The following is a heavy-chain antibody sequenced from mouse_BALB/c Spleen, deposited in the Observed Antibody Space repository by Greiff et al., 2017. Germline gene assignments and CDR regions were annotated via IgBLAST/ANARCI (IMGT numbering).Heavy chain of an antibody. D-gene: IGHD2-3*01. Sequence: VQLQQSGAELAKPGASVKMSCKASGYTFTSYWMHWVKQRPGQGLEWIGYINPSTGYTEYNQKFKDKATLTADKSSSTAYMQLSSLTSEDSAVYYCARHDGYYQAWFAYWGQGTLVTVSA. V-gene: IGHV1-7*01. CDR2: INPSTGYT. CDR3: ARHDGYYQAWFAY. CDR1: GYTFTSYW. J-gene: IGHJ3*01.